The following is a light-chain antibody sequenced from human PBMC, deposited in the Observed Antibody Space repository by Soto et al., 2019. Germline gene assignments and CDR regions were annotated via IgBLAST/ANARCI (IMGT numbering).Light chain of an antibody. Sequence: EIVLTQSPGTLSLSPGERATPSCRASQSVSSSCLAWYQQKPGQAPRLLIYGASSRATGIPDRFSGSGSGTDFTLFISRLEPEDFAVYYCQQYGSSPQAFGQGTKVDIK. CDR3: QQYGSSPQA. CDR2: GAS. CDR1: QSVSSSC. V-gene: IGKV3-20*01. J-gene: IGKJ1*01.